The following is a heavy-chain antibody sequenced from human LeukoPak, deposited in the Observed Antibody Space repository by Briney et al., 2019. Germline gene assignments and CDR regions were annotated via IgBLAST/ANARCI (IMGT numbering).Heavy chain of an antibody. CDR3: ATDASGITHHAMGV. J-gene: IGHJ6*02. D-gene: IGHD3-10*01. V-gene: IGHV3-48*04. CDR1: GFTFSSNS. Sequence: GGSLRLSCVASGFTFSSNSMNWVRQAPGKGLEWVSYISSASGSIYYADSVKGRFTVSRDNAKNSLFLQMNSLRAEDTAVYYCATDASGITHHAMGVWGQGTTVTVSS. CDR2: ISSASGSI.